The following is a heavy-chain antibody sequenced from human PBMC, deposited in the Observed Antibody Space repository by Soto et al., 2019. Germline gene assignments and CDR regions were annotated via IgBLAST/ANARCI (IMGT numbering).Heavy chain of an antibody. V-gene: IGHV4-34*01. D-gene: IGHD3-9*01. CDR3: ARWAYDILTGYYAFDY. CDR2: INHSGST. J-gene: IGHJ4*02. Sequence: PSETLSLTCTVYGGSFSGYYWSWIRQPPGKGLEWIGEINHSGSTNYNPSLKSRVTISVDTSKNQFSLKLSSVTAADTAVYYCARWAYDILTGYYAFDYWGQGTLVTVSS. CDR1: GGSFSGYY.